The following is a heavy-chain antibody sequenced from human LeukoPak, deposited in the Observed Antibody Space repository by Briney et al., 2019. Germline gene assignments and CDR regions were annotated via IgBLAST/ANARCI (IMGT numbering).Heavy chain of an antibody. J-gene: IGHJ5*02. CDR2: IYYRGST. D-gene: IGHD1-26*01. CDR3: ARHWGGHSGTYSNWFDP. CDR1: GGSISGTIYY. Sequence: SETLSLTCTVSGGSISGTIYYWGWIRQPPGKGLEWIASIYYRGSTYYNPSLKSRVTISVDTSKNQFSLKLSSVTAADTAVYYCARHWGGHSGTYSNWFDPWGQGTLVTVSS. V-gene: IGHV4-39*01.